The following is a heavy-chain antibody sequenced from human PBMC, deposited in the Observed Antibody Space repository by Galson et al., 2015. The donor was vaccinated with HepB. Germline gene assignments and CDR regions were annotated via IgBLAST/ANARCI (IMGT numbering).Heavy chain of an antibody. J-gene: IGHJ3*02. CDR3: ARAYCSSTSCHRGADAFDI. CDR1: GFTFSSYA. CDR2: ISYDGSNK. D-gene: IGHD2-2*02. Sequence: SLRLSCAASGFTFSSYAMHWVRQAPGKGPEWVAVISYDGSNKYYADSVKGRFTISRDNSKNTLYLQMNSLRAEDTAVYYCARAYCSSTSCHRGADAFDIWGQGTMVTVSS. V-gene: IGHV3-30-3*01.